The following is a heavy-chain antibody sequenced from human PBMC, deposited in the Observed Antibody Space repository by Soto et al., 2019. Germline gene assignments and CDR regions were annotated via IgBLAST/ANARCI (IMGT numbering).Heavy chain of an antibody. CDR2: FSAYNGNT. CDR1: GYTVTSYG. CDR3: ARESTRGTFDY. J-gene: IGHJ4*02. V-gene: IGHV1-18*01. Sequence: GASVKVSCKGSGYTVTSYGISWVRQAPGQGLEWMGWFSAYNGNTNYAQKLQGRVTMTTDTYTSTAYMELRSLRSDDTAVYYCARESTRGTFDYWGQGTLVTVSS. D-gene: IGHD3-16*01.